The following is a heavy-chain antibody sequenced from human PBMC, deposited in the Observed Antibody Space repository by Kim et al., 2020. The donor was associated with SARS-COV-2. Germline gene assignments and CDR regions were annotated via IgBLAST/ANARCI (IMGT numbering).Heavy chain of an antibody. D-gene: IGHD4-17*01. CDR2: ISAYNGNT. Sequence: ASVKVSCKASGYTFTSYGISWVRQAPGQGLEWMGWISAYNGNTNYAQKLQGRVTMTTDTSTSTAYMELRSLRSDDTAVYYCARAAVTKYYYYGMDVWGQGTTVTVSS. V-gene: IGHV1-18*01. CDR1: GYTFTSYG. J-gene: IGHJ6*02. CDR3: ARAAVTKYYYYGMDV.